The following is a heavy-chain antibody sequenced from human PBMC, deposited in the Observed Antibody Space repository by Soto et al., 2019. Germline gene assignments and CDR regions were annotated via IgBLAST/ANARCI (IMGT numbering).Heavy chain of an antibody. Sequence: PGGSLRLSCAASGFTVSSNYMSWVRQAPGKGLEWVSVIYSGGSTYYADSVKGRFTISRDNSKNTLYLQMNSLRAEDTAVYYCARELGATTGYYYGMDVWGQGTTVTVSS. CDR3: ARELGATTGYYYGMDV. J-gene: IGHJ6*02. CDR1: GFTVSSNY. CDR2: IYSGGST. V-gene: IGHV3-53*01. D-gene: IGHD1-26*01.